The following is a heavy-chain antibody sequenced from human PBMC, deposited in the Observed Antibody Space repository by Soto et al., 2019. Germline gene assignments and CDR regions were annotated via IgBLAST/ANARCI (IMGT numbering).Heavy chain of an antibody. CDR3: ARETYSNGWYGGFDY. D-gene: IGHD6-19*01. Sequence: QVQLVESGGGVVQHGRSLRLSCAAAGYSFSNYGMHWVRQAPGKGLEWVGVIWYDGSNKYYGDSVKGRFTIYRDTSKNTEYLQMNSLRVEDTAVYYCARETYSNGWYGGFDYWGQGTLITVSS. J-gene: IGHJ4*02. CDR1: GYSFSNYG. V-gene: IGHV3-33*01. CDR2: IWYDGSNK.